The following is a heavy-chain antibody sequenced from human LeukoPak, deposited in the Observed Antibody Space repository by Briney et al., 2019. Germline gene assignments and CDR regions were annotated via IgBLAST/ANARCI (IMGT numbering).Heavy chain of an antibody. D-gene: IGHD3-3*01. CDR1: GGSISSYH. CDR3: ARGNTIFGVVIYDAFDI. Sequence: SETLSLTCTVSGGSISSYHWSWIRQPAGKGLEWIGRIYTSGSTNYNPSLKSRVTMSVDTSKNQFSLKLSSVTAADTAVYYCARGNTIFGVVIYDAFDIWGQGTMVTVSS. CDR2: IYTSGST. J-gene: IGHJ3*02. V-gene: IGHV4-4*07.